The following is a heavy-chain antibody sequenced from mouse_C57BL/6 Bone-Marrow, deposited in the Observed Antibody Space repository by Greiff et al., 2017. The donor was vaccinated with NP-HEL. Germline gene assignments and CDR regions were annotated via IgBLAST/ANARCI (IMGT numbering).Heavy chain of an antibody. CDR3: ARESGNYYGSSSFAY. V-gene: IGHV1-81*01. CDR1: GYTFTSYG. D-gene: IGHD1-1*01. CDR2: IYPRSGNT. J-gene: IGHJ3*01. Sequence: QVQLQQSGAELARPGASVKLSCKASGYTFTSYGISWVKQRTGQGLEWIGEIYPRSGNTYYNEKFKGKATLTADKSSSTAYMELRSLTSEDSAVYFCARESGNYYGSSSFAYWGQGTLVTVSA.